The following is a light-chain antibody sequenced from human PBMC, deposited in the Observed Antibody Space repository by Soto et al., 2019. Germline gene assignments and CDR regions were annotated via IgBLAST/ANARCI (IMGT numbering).Light chain of an antibody. CDR3: QQYYRIPQT. V-gene: IGKV4-1*01. J-gene: IGKJ1*01. CDR2: WAS. CDR1: QSALYSSINKNY. Sequence: IVMTQPSDSLAVSLGEKATINCKSSQSALYSSINKNYLAWYQQKAGQPLKLLIHWASARESGVHDRFSGRGSGKVFTLTIRSLPAEDVAVYYCQQYYRIPQTFGHGTKVEIK.